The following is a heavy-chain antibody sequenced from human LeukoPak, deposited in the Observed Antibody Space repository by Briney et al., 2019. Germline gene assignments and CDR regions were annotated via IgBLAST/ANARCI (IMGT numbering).Heavy chain of an antibody. CDR2: INPSGGST. Sequence: ASVKVSCKASGYTFTSYYMHWVRQAPGQGLEWMGIINPSGGSTSYAQKFQGRVTMTRDTSTSTVYMELSSLRSEDTAVYYCASSIVVVPAALGGFDPWGQGTLVTVSS. D-gene: IGHD2-2*01. CDR1: GYTFTSYY. CDR3: ASSIVVVPAALGGFDP. V-gene: IGHV1-46*01. J-gene: IGHJ5*02.